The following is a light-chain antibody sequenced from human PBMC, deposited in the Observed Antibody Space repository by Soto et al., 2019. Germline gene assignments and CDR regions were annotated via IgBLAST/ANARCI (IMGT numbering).Light chain of an antibody. CDR1: QSVSSN. J-gene: IGKJ4*01. CDR2: GAS. V-gene: IGKV3-15*01. CDR3: QQYNNWPFT. Sequence: EIVMTQSPATLSVSPGERATLSCRASQSVSSNLGWYQQKPGQAPRLLIYGASTRATGIPARFSGGGSGTEFTLTVSSLQSEDFAVYYCQQYNNWPFTFGGGTKVEIK.